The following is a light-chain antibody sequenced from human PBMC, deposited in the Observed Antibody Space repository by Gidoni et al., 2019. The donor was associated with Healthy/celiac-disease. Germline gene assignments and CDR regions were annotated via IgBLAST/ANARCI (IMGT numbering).Light chain of an antibody. J-gene: IGKJ4*01. CDR1: QSVSSY. CDR3: QQRSNWPPLT. V-gene: IGKV3-11*01. Sequence: EIVLTQSPATLSLSPGGRATLSCRASQSVSSYLAWYQQKPGQAPRLLIYDASNRATGIPARFSGSGSGTDFTLTISSPEPEDCAVYYCQQRSNWPPLTFGGGTKVEIK. CDR2: DAS.